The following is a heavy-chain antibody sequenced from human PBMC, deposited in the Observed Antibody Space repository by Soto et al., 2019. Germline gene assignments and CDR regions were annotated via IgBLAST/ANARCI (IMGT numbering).Heavy chain of an antibody. J-gene: IGHJ4*02. CDR1: GGSISSGGYY. CDR2: IYYSGST. D-gene: IGHD3-3*01. V-gene: IGHV4-31*03. CDR3: ARGLDYDFWSGYYTPYYFDY. Sequence: SETLSLTCTVSGGSISSGGYYWSWIRQHPGKGLEWIGYIYYSGSTYYNPSLKSRVTISVDTSKDQFSLKLSSVTAADTAVYYCARGLDYDFWSGYYTPYYFDYWGQGTLVTVSS.